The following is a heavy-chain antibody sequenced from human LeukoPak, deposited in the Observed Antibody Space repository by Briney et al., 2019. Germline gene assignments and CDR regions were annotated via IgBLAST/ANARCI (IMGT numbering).Heavy chain of an antibody. CDR3: ATGFEPRTRVESGWFDP. J-gene: IGHJ5*02. Sequence: SSETLSLTCTVSGGSVSSSVYCWSWIRQLPGKGLEWIGYIYYSGNTYYNPSLESRLTISVDTSKNQFSLKVSSVTAADTAVYYCATGFEPRTRVESGWFDPWGQGTLVTVSS. V-gene: IGHV4-31*03. D-gene: IGHD1-1*01. CDR1: GGSVSSSVYC. CDR2: IYYSGNT.